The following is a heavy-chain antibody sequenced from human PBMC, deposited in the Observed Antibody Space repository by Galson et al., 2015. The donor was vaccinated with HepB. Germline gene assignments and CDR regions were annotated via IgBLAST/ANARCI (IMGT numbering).Heavy chain of an antibody. CDR1: GFTFSSYW. V-gene: IGHV3-74*03. J-gene: IGHJ3*01. Sequence: SLRLSCAASGFTFSSYWMHWVRQAPGKGLVWVSRINSDGSSTTYADSVKGRFTISRDNAKNTLYLEMNSLRAEDTAVYYCARPHDYGDNRAFDLWGQGTMVTVSS. CDR3: ARPHDYGDNRAFDL. CDR2: INSDGSST. D-gene: IGHD4-23*01.